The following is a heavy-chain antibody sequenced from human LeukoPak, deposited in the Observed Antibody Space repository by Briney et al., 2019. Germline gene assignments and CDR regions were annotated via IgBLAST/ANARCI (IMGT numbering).Heavy chain of an antibody. CDR1: GFTFSNYA. J-gene: IGHJ4*02. Sequence: GGSLRLSCAASGFTFSNYAMYWVRQAPGKGLEWVTFISYDGSNKYYADSVKGRFTISRDNSKNTLHLQMNSLRPEDTGVFYCARDGRGRGVLDYWGQGTPVTVSS. D-gene: IGHD3-10*01. V-gene: IGHV3-30-3*01. CDR3: ARDGRGRGVLDY. CDR2: ISYDGSNK.